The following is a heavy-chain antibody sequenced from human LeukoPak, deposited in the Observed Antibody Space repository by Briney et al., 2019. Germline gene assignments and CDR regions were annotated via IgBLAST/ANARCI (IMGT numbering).Heavy chain of an antibody. Sequence: PGGSLRLSCAASGFTFSSYSMNWVRQAPGKGLEWGSYISSSSSTIYYADSVKGRFTISRDNAKNSLYLQMNSLRAEDTAVYYCARDPDIVVVPAAMGAFDIWGQGTMVTVSS. CDR1: GFTFSSYS. CDR3: ARDPDIVVVPAAMGAFDI. V-gene: IGHV3-48*01. D-gene: IGHD2-2*01. CDR2: ISSSSSTI. J-gene: IGHJ3*02.